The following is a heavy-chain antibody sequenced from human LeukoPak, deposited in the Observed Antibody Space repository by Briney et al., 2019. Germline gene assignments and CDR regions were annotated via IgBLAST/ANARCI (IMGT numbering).Heavy chain of an antibody. Sequence: PGGSLRLSCAASGFTFSNYWMTWVRQAPGKGLEGVANIKQDGSEKYYVDSVKGRFTISRDNAKNSLFLQMNSLRVEDTAVYFCARDYRTSSGRSIDYWGQGSLVTVSS. D-gene: IGHD6-6*01. J-gene: IGHJ4*02. CDR2: IKQDGSEK. V-gene: IGHV3-7*01. CDR1: GFTFSNYW. CDR3: ARDYRTSSGRSIDY.